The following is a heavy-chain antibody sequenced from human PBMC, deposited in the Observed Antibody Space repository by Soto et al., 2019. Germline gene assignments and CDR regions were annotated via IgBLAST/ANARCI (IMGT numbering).Heavy chain of an antibody. D-gene: IGHD4-17*01. CDR2: INHSGST. V-gene: IGHV4-34*01. J-gene: IGHJ6*03. CDR1: GGSFSGYY. Sequence: PSETPSLTCAVYGGSFSGYYWSWIRQPPRKGLEWIGEINHSGSTNYNPSLKSRVTISVDTSKNQFSLKLSSVTAADTAVYYCAREANDGDYYYYYSYTDLWGKGTTVTVSS. CDR3: AREANDGDYYYYYSYTDL.